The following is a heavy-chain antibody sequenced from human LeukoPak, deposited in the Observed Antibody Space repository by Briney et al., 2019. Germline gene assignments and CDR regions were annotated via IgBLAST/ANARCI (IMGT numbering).Heavy chain of an antibody. CDR2: INHSGST. Sequence: SETLSLTCAVYGGSFSGYYWSWIRQPPGKGLEWIGEINHSGSTNYNPSLKSRVTISVDTSKYQFSLKLSSVTAADTAVYYCAKVAQRGYSYGNWFDPWGQGTLVTVSS. CDR3: AKVAQRGYSYGNWFDP. CDR1: GGSFSGYY. V-gene: IGHV4-34*01. D-gene: IGHD5-18*01. J-gene: IGHJ5*02.